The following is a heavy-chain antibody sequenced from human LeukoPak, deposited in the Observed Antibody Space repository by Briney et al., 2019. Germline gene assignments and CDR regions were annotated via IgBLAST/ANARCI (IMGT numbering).Heavy chain of an antibody. CDR3: ARGGYYDSSGYFWAFDI. CDR2: ISGSGGST. V-gene: IGHV3-23*01. CDR1: GFTFSSYA. D-gene: IGHD3-22*01. Sequence: GGSLRLSCAASGFTFSSYAMSWVRQAPGKGPEWVSAISGSGGSTYYADSVKGRFTISRDNSKNTLYLQMNSLRAEDTAVYYCARGGYYDSSGYFWAFDIWGQGTMVTVSS. J-gene: IGHJ3*02.